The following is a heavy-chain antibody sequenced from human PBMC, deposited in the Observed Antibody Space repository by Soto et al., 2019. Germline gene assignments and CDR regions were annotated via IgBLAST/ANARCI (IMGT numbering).Heavy chain of an antibody. J-gene: IGHJ5*02. V-gene: IGHV4-59*01. Sequence: SETLSLTCTVSGGSISSYYWNWIRQSPGKGLEWIASLDYSGTTNYNPSLKSRITTSVDPSKKQFSLKMRSVTAADTAVYYCAKGGQGTNWGLPIIRLDTWGQGTPVTVS. D-gene: IGHD7-27*01. CDR1: GGSISSYY. CDR2: LDYSGTT. CDR3: AKGGQGTNWGLPIIRLDT.